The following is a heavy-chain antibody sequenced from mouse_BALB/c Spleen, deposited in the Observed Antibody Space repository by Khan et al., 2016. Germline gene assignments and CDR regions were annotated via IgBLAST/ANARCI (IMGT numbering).Heavy chain of an antibody. J-gene: IGHJ1*01. Sequence: EVKLEESGGGLVQPGGSMKLSCVASGFTFSNYWMNWVRQSPEKGLEWVAEIRLKSNNYATHYAESVKGRFTISRDDSKSSVHLQMNNVRAEDTGIYYCTRDGYCDVWGAGTTVTVSS. CDR1: GFTFSNYW. V-gene: IGHV6-6*02. CDR3: TRDGYCDV. CDR2: IRLKSNNYAT.